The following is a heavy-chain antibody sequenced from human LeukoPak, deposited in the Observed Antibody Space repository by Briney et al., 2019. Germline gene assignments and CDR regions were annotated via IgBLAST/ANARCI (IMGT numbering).Heavy chain of an antibody. V-gene: IGHV3-7*01. CDR2: IKQDGNDK. J-gene: IGHJ5*02. CDR1: VFTFSTYW. Sequence: GGSLRLSCAASVFTFSTYWMSWVRQAPGKGLEWVANIKQDGNDKYYVDSVKGRFTISRDNAKSSLYLQMNSLRAEDTAVYYCARLPAPSGWFYFDPWGQGTLVTVSS. D-gene: IGHD6-19*01. CDR3: ARLPAPSGWFYFDP.